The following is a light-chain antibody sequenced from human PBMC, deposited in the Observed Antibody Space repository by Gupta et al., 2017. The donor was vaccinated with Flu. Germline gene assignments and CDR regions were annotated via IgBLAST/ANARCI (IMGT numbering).Light chain of an antibody. CDR1: QSVGNY. V-gene: IGKV3-11*01. CDR3: QQRSDLPMYT. CDR2: DAS. J-gene: IGKJ2*01. Sequence: EIVLTQSPVTLSLSPGESAVLSCRARQSVGNYLAWYQQRPGQAPRLLMIDASKRAAGIPARFIGSGSGTDFTLTITTLEPEDFAVYYCQQRSDLPMYTFGQGTKLEIK.